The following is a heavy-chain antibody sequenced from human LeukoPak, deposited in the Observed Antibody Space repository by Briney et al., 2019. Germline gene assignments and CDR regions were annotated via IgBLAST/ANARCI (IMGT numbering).Heavy chain of an antibody. Sequence: GGSLRLSCAASGFTFSSYWMSWVRQAPGKGLEWVANIKQDGSEKYYVDSVKGRFTISRDNAKNSLYLQMNSLRAEDTAVYYCARGYSSSLTREAGNWFDPWGQGTLVTVSS. J-gene: IGHJ5*02. CDR3: ARGYSSSLTREAGNWFDP. D-gene: IGHD6-6*01. CDR2: IKQDGSEK. V-gene: IGHV3-7*01. CDR1: GFTFSSYW.